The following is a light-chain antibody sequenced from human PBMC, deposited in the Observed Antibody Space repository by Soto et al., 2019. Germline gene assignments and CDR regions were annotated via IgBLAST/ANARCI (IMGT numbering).Light chain of an antibody. CDR2: SAS. J-gene: IGKJ4*01. CDR1: EDIRTW. Sequence: PSTLSASVGYRVTITCLASEDIRTWLAWYQQKPGKAPKLLIYSASSLETGVPSRFSGSGSGTDFTLTISSLQPDDFAAYFCQHYKSFSLTFGGGSKVDIK. V-gene: IGKV1-5*03. CDR3: QHYKSFSLT.